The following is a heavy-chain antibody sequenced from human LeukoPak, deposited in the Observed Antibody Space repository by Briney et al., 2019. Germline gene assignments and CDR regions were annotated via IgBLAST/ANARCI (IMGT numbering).Heavy chain of an antibody. Sequence: PGRSLRLSCAASGFTFSSYGMHWVRQAPGKGQEWVAVISYDGSNKYYADSVKGRFTISRDNSKNTLYLQMNSLRAEDTAVYYCAKDFIAVPGYWGQGTLVTVSS. J-gene: IGHJ4*02. CDR3: AKDFIAVPGY. D-gene: IGHD6-19*01. CDR1: GFTFSSYG. CDR2: ISYDGSNK. V-gene: IGHV3-30*18.